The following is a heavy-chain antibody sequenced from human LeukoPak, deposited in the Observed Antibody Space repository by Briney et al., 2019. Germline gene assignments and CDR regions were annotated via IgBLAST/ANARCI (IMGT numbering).Heavy chain of an antibody. J-gene: IGHJ4*02. D-gene: IGHD6-13*01. Sequence: GGSLRLSCAVSGLTFSNAWMSWVRQAPGKGLVWVSRINSDGSSTSYADSVKGRFTISRDNAKNTLYLQMNSLRAEDTAVYYCARGLPSYSSSWSIDYWGQGTLVTVSS. V-gene: IGHV3-74*01. CDR1: GLTFSNAW. CDR2: INSDGSST. CDR3: ARGLPSYSSSWSIDY.